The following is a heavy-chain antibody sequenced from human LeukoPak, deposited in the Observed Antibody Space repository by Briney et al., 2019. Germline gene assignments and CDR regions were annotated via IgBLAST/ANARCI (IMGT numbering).Heavy chain of an antibody. D-gene: IGHD1-1*01. V-gene: IGHV3-30*14. Sequence: GGSLRLSCAASGFTFSSYAMHWVRQAPGKGLEWVAVISYDGSNKYYADSVKGRFTISRHNSKNTLYLQMNSLRPEDTAVYYCARDDDLDVWGQGTTVTVTS. CDR2: ISYDGSNK. CDR3: ARDDDLDV. CDR1: GFTFSSYA. J-gene: IGHJ6*02.